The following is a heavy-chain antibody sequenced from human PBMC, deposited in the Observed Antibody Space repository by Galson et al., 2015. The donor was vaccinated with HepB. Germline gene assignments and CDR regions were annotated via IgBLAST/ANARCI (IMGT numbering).Heavy chain of an antibody. CDR3: ARPGLDILTGYPSGAFDI. V-gene: IGHV3-21*01. Sequence: SLRLSCAASGFTFSSYSMNWVRQAPGKGLEWVSSISSSSSYIYYADSVKGRFTISRDNAKNSLYLQMNSLRAEDTAVYYCARPGLDILTGYPSGAFDIWGQGTMVTVSS. D-gene: IGHD3-9*01. CDR1: GFTFSSYS. J-gene: IGHJ3*02. CDR2: ISSSSSYI.